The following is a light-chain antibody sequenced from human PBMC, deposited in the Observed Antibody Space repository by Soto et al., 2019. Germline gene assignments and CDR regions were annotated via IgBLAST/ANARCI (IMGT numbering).Light chain of an antibody. V-gene: IGKV1-39*01. CDR2: GAS. CDR3: QQSHSTPLT. Sequence: DIQVIQSPSSLSASVGDRVTITCRAKMRISNYLNWYQQKPGKAPKLLISGASTLQSGVPSRFSGSGSGADFTLTISSLQPDDSATSYCQQSHSTPLTFGGGTKLEIK. J-gene: IGKJ4*01. CDR1: MRISNY.